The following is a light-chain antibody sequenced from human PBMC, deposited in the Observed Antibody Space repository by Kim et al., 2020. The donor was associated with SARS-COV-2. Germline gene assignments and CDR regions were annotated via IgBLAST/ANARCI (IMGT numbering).Light chain of an antibody. Sequence: SYELTQPPSVSVAPGKTARITCGGNNIGSKSVHWYQQKPGQAPVLVIYYDSDRPSGIPERFSGSNSGNTATLTISRVEAGDGADYYCPVWDSGVVFGGG. CDR1: NIGSKS. CDR2: YDS. CDR3: PVWDSGVV. V-gene: IGLV3-21*04. J-gene: IGLJ2*01.